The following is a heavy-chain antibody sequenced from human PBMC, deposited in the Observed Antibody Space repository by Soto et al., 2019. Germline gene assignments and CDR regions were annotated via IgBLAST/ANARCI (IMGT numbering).Heavy chain of an antibody. CDR1: GGTFSSYY. D-gene: IGHD3-10*01. J-gene: IGHJ4*02. V-gene: IGHV3-21*01. CDR2: INNSSSYI. CDR3: ARGSGSLVQVRRKYLAQY. Sequence: GESLRLSCAASGGTFSSYYMNWVRQAPGKGLEWVASINNSSSYIYYAYSEKGRFTISRDNAKKSLYLQMNSLTADATALYYFARGSGSLVQVRRKYLAQYSGPGPLV.